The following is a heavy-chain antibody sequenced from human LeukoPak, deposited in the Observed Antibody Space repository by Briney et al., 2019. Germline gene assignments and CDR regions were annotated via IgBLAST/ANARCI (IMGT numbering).Heavy chain of an antibody. CDR3: ARVFWAGTAIDY. J-gene: IGHJ4*02. CDR2: ISSSSSTI. V-gene: IGHV3-48*01. D-gene: IGHD3/OR15-3a*01. Sequence: GGSLRLSCAASGFTFSDHSMNWARQAPGKGVEWVSYISSSSSTIQYADSVKGRFTISRDNAKNSLFLQMNSLRAEDAAVYYCARVFWAGTAIDYWGQGTLVTVSS. CDR1: GFTFSDHS.